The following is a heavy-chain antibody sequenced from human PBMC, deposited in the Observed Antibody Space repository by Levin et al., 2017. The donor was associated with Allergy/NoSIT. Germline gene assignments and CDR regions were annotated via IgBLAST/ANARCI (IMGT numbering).Heavy chain of an antibody. CDR3: AKDGARYSRSSAYFDF. D-gene: IGHD6-6*01. CDR1: EFTFSSYG. CDR2: ISYDGSNE. J-gene: IGHJ4*02. V-gene: IGHV3-30*18. Sequence: QPGGSLRLSCAASEFTFSSYGMHWVRQAAGKGLQWVAVISYDGSNEHYADSVKGRFTISRDNSKNTLYLQMNSLRAEDTAVYYCAKDGARYSRSSAYFDFWGQGTLVTVSS.